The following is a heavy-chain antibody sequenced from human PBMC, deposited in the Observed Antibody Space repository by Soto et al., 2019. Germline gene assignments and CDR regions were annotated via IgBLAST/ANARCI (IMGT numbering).Heavy chain of an antibody. CDR1: GGSFSDYY. D-gene: IGHD5-12*01. Sequence: SETLSLTCAVYGGSFSDYYWNWIRQPPGKGLEWIGSIYHSGSSYYNPSLKSRVTISVDTSKNQFSLKLSSVTAADTAVYYCARESYSGYQSYDYWGQGILVTVSS. J-gene: IGHJ4*02. CDR3: ARESYSGYQSYDY. CDR2: IYHSGSS. V-gene: IGHV4-34*01.